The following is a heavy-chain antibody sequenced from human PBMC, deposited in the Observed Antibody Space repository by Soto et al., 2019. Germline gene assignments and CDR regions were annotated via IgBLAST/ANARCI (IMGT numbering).Heavy chain of an antibody. D-gene: IGHD4-17*01. V-gene: IGHV1-3*01. J-gene: IGHJ5*02. CDR2: INAGNGNT. CDR3: ARVAGYGDRNWFDP. Sequence: ASVKVSCKASGYTFTSYAMHWVRQAPGQRLEWMGWINAGNGNTKYSQKFQGRVTITTDTSTSTAYMELRSLRSDDTAVYYCARVAGYGDRNWFDPWGQGTLVTVSS. CDR1: GYTFTSYA.